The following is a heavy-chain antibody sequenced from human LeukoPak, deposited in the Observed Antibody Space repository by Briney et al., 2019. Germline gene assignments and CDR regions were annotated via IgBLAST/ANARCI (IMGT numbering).Heavy chain of an antibody. Sequence: GASVKVSCKVSGYTLTELSMHWVRQAPGKGLEWMGGFDPEDGETIYAQKFQGRVTMTEDTSTDTAYMELSSLGSEDTAVYYCATDPGGSYYGSYYGYVYWGQGTLVTVSS. CDR2: FDPEDGET. D-gene: IGHD1-26*01. CDR3: ATDPGGSYYGSYYGYVY. J-gene: IGHJ4*02. CDR1: GYTLTELS. V-gene: IGHV1-24*01.